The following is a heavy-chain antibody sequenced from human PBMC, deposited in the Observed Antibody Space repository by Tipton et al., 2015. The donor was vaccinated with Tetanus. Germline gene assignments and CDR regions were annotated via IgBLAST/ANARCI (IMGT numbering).Heavy chain of an antibody. J-gene: IGHJ3*02. CDR3: ARDCTRSFDI. Sequence: SLRLSCAASGFTFSNYHFNWVRQSPGKGLEWVSSISSSGAYIYYADSVKGRFTISRDNAKNSLYLQMNSLRAEDTAVYYCARDCTRSFDIWGQGTMVTVSS. V-gene: IGHV3-21*01. CDR1: GFTFSNYH. D-gene: IGHD3-16*02. CDR2: ISSSGAYI.